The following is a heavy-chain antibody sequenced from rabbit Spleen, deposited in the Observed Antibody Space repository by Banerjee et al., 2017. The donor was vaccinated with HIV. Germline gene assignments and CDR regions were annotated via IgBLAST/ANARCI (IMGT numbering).Heavy chain of an antibody. D-gene: IGHD4-1*01. CDR2: IYTGRGGT. CDR1: GFDFSSYS. V-gene: IGHV1S7*01. CDR3: ARYYIFYGMDL. J-gene: IGHJ6*01. Sequence: QSLEESGGDLVKPGASLTLTCKASGFDFSSYSMSWVRQAPGKGLEWIGAIYTGRGGTDYANWVNGRFTISSDNAQYTVDLQMNSLTAADTATYFCARYYIFYGMDLWGQGTLVTVS.